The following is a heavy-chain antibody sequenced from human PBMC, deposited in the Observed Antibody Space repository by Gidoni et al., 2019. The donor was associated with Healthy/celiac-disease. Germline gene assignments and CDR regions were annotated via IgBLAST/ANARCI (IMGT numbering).Heavy chain of an antibody. Sequence: EVQLVESGGGLVHPGGSLSLSCAACGLTFSSYSMNWVRQAPGKGLEWVSYIISSSSTIYDADSVKGRFTISRDNAKNSLYLQMNSLRAEDTAVYYCARDDRRRGYSYGLRYWGQGTLVTVSS. V-gene: IGHV3-48*01. D-gene: IGHD5-18*01. CDR3: ARDDRRRGYSYGLRY. CDR1: GLTFSSYS. J-gene: IGHJ4*02. CDR2: IISSSSTI.